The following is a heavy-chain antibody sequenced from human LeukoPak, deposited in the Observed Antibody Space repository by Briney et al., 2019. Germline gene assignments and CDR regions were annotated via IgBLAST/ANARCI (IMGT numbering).Heavy chain of an antibody. CDR2: ISYDGSNK. D-gene: IGHD1-14*01. V-gene: IGHV3-30-3*01. Sequence: PGGSLRLSCAASGFTFSSYVMHWVRQAPGKGLEWVAVISYDGSNKYYADSGKGRFTISRDNSKNTLYLQMNSLRVEDTAVYYCARGNPHFDYWGQGTLVTVSS. CDR1: GFTFSSYV. CDR3: ARGNPHFDY. J-gene: IGHJ4*02.